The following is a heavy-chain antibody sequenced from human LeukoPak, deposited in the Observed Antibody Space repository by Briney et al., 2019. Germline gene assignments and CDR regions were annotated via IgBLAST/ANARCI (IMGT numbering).Heavy chain of an antibody. Sequence: GRSLRLSCAASGFSLSNYGMHWVRQAPGKGLEWVTSIAYDGNYKYYGDSVKGRVTISRDISSNTSYLEMSNLRAEDTATYYCVKGSSGYYFDYWGQGTLVTVSS. J-gene: IGHJ4*02. CDR3: VKGSSGYYFDY. V-gene: IGHV3-30*18. D-gene: IGHD3-22*01. CDR2: IAYDGNYK. CDR1: GFSLSNYG.